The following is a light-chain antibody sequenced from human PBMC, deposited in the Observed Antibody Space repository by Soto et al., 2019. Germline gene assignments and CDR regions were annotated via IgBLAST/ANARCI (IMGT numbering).Light chain of an antibody. J-gene: IGKJ1*01. Sequence: DIHMTQSPSSLSASVGDRVTITCRASQSISSYLNWYQQKPGQAPKLLIYAATSLQSGVPSRFSGSESGTDFTLTISSLQPEDFAAYYCQQSLSIPQTFGQGTKVDIK. V-gene: IGKV1-39*01. CDR3: QQSLSIPQT. CDR2: AAT. CDR1: QSISSY.